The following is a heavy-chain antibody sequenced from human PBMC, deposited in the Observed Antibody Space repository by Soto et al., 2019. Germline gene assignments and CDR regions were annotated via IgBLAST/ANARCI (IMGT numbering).Heavy chain of an antibody. Sequence: QLQLRESGPGLVQPAQTLSLTCTVAGGSITGGFSYWTWVRQHPGKGLEWVGHIYYSGTAYYNPSLKSRVALSVDPSQNRFSLKLFSVTAADTAIYFCARSLPGGTVFYMDIWGEGTTVTVSS. CDR1: GGSITGGFSY. D-gene: IGHD1-26*01. CDR2: IYYSGTA. J-gene: IGHJ6*03. V-gene: IGHV4-31*03. CDR3: ARSLPGGTVFYMDI.